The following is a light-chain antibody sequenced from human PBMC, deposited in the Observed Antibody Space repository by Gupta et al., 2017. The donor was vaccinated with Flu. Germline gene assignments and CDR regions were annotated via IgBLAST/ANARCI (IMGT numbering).Light chain of an antibody. Sequence: PSSLSASVGDRVTVTCRASQSSSSYLNWYQQKPGKAPQLLIYAASSLQSGVPSRFSGSGSGTDFTLTISSLQPEDFASYYCQQSYSSLWTFGQGTKVEIK. CDR1: QSSSSY. CDR2: AAS. V-gene: IGKV1-39*01. CDR3: QQSYSSLWT. J-gene: IGKJ1*01.